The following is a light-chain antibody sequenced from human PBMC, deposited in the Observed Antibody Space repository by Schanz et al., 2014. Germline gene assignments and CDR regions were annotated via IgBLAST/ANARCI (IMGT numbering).Light chain of an antibody. V-gene: IGLV2-8*01. CDR3: AAWDDSLNGPV. CDR2: DVN. CDR1: SSDVGGYNY. Sequence: QSALTQPPSASGSPGQSVTISCTGTSSDVGGYNYVSWYQQHPGKAPKLMIFDVNQRPSGVPDRISGSKSGTSASLAISGLQSEDEADYFCAAWDDSLNGPVFGGGTKLTVL. J-gene: IGLJ2*01.